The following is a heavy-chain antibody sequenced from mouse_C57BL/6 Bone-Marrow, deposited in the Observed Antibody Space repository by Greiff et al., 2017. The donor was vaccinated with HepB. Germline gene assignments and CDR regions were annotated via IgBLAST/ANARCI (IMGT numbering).Heavy chain of an antibody. CDR2: IYPGSGST. V-gene: IGHV1-55*01. D-gene: IGHD1-1*01. CDR3: ARDSTSTVVAPGFAY. Sequence: QVQLQQPGAELVKPGASVKMSCKASGYTFTSYWITWVKQRPGQGLEWIGDIYPGSGSTNYNEKFKSKATLTVDTSSSTAYMQLSSLTSEDSAVYYCARDSTSTVVAPGFAYWGGGTLVTVSA. J-gene: IGHJ3*01. CDR1: GYTFTSYW.